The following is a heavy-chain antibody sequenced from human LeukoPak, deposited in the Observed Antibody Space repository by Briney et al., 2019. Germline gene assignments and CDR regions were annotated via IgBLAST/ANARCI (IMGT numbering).Heavy chain of an antibody. J-gene: IGHJ4*02. CDR2: FDPEDGET. CDR1: GYTLTELS. CDR3: ATEYQLAEPALVDY. Sequence: ASVKVSCKVSGYTLTELSMHWVRQAPGKWLEWMGGFDPEDGETIYAQKFQGRVTMTEDTSTDTAYMELSSLRSEDTAVYYCATEYQLAEPALVDYWGQGTLVTVSS. D-gene: IGHD1-1*01. V-gene: IGHV1-24*01.